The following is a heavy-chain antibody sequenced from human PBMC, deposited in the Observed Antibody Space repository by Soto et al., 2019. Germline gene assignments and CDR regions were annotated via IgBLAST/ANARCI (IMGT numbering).Heavy chain of an antibody. CDR3: ARAETSSGSYWDY. CDR1: GGTFSSYA. J-gene: IGHJ4*02. D-gene: IGHD1-26*01. V-gene: IGHV1-69*01. Sequence: QVQLVQSGAEVKKPGSSVKVSCTASGGTFSSYAISWGRQAPVQVLEWMGVIIPIFGTANYAQKFQGRVTITADASTSTAYMELSSRRSEDTAVYYCARAETSSGSYWDYWGQGTLVTVSS. CDR2: IIPIFGTA.